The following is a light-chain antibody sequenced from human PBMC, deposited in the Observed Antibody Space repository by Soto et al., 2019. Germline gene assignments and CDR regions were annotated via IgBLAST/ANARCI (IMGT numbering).Light chain of an antibody. CDR2: AAS. CDR3: QQVNSYPRA. Sequence: DIQLTQSPSFLSASVGDRVTITCRASQGISSYLAWYQQKPGKAPKLLIYAASTLQYGVPSRFSGSGSGTEITLTISRLQPEDFATYYCQQVNSYPRAFGQGTKVQIK. CDR1: QGISSY. J-gene: IGKJ1*01. V-gene: IGKV1-9*01.